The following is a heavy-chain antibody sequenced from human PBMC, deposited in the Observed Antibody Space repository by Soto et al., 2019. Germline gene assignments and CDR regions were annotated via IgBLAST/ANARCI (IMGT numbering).Heavy chain of an antibody. CDR3: ARGSNVLRFLEWRIGPSTQTDSYGMDV. CDR2: INHSGST. V-gene: IGHV4-34*01. Sequence: SETLSLTCAVYGGSFSGYYWSWIRQPPGKGLEWIGEINHSGSTNYNPSLKSRVTISVDTSRNQFSLKLSSVTAADTAVYYCARGSNVLRFLEWRIGPSTQTDSYGMDVWGQGTTVTVSS. J-gene: IGHJ6*02. D-gene: IGHD3-3*01. CDR1: GGSFSGYY.